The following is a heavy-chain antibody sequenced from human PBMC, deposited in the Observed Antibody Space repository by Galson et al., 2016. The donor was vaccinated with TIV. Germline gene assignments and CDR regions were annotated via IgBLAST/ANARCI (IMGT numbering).Heavy chain of an antibody. Sequence: SGAEVKKPGGSLRLSCAGSGFPFRDYWMTWVRQAPGKGLEWVASITEDGSEKRYLDSVKGRFTFSRDNAKNSLYLQMRSLRAEDTAVYYCARLGPSSVFDNWGQGALVTVSS. V-gene: IGHV3-7*01. CDR3: ARLGPSSVFDN. CDR1: GFPFRDYW. J-gene: IGHJ4*02. CDR2: ITEDGSEK.